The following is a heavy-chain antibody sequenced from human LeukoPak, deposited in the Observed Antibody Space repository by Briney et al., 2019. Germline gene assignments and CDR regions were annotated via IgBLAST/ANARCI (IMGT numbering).Heavy chain of an antibody. V-gene: IGHV1-24*01. CDR3: ATHSPQYSSGWYYFDY. Sequence: ASVKVSCKVSGYTLTELSMHWVRQAPGKGLEWMGGFDPEDGETIYAQKFQGPVTMTEDTSTDTAYMELSSLRSEDTAVYYCATHSPQYSSGWYYFDYWGQGTLVTVSS. D-gene: IGHD6-19*01. CDR2: FDPEDGET. CDR1: GYTLTELS. J-gene: IGHJ4*02.